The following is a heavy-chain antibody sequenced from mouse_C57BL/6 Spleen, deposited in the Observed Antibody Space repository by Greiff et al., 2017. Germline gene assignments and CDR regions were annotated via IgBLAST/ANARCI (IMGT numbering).Heavy chain of an antibody. J-gene: IGHJ2*01. CDR2: INPNNGGT. D-gene: IGHD1-1*01. CDR3: ARGGLFRGSSSFDY. V-gene: IGHV1-18*01. CDR1: GYTFTDYN. Sequence: EVQLQQPGPELVKPGASVKIPCKASGYTFTDYNMDWVKQSHGKSLEWIGDINPNNGGTIYNQKFKGKATLTVDTSSSTADMELRSLTSEDAAVYCCARGGLFRGSSSFDYWGQGTTLTVSS.